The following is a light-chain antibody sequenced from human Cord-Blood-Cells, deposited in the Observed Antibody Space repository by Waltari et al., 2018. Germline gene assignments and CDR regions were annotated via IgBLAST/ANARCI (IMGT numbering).Light chain of an antibody. V-gene: IGKV1-8*01. J-gene: IGKJ5*01. CDR3: QQYYSYPIT. CDR1: QGISSY. Sequence: AIRITQSPSSLSASTGDRVTITCRASQGISSYLAWYQQKPGKAPKLLISAASTVQSGVPARFSGSGSGTDFTLTIICLQSEDFATYYCQQYYSYPITFGQGTRLEIK. CDR2: AAS.